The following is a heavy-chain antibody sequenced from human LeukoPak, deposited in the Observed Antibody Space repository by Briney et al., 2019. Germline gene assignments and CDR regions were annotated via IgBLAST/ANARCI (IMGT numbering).Heavy chain of an antibody. V-gene: IGHV3-7*04. J-gene: IGHJ3*02. Sequence: PGGSLRLSCAASGFTFEIYWMSWFRQAPGKGLEWVANIRKDGSEKNYVDSVKGRFTISRDNAKNSLYLQMNSLRADDTALYYCARHWEGVESDAFDIWGQGTMVTVSS. CDR3: ARHWEGVESDAFDI. CDR2: IRKDGSEK. D-gene: IGHD1-26*01. CDR1: GFTFEIYW.